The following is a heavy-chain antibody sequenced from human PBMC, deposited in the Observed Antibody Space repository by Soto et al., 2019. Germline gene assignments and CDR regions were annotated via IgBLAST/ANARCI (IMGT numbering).Heavy chain of an antibody. V-gene: IGHV1-3*01. J-gene: IGHJ5*02. CDR1: GYTFANYG. CDR2: INAGNGGT. Sequence: ASVKVSCKASGYTFANYGIHWVRQAPGQRLEWMGWINAGNGGTKYSENFQGRVTITRDTSASTVYLGLSSLSSEDTASYYCARTGHSGSYDPWGQGTLVTVSS. D-gene: IGHD2-8*02. CDR3: ARTGHSGSYDP.